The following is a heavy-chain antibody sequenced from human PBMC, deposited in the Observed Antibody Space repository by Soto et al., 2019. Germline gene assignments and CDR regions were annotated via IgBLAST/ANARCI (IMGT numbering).Heavy chain of an antibody. D-gene: IGHD3-9*01. Sequence: QVQLVQSGAEVKKPGSSVKVSCKASGGTFSSYAISWVRQAPGQGLEWMGGIIPIFGTANYAQKFQGRVTITADKSRRTAYMELSSLRSEDTGVYYCARTPRSVYFEGPTFFGHWGQGTLVTVSS. CDR3: ARTPRSVYFEGPTFFGH. CDR1: GGTFSSYA. V-gene: IGHV1-69*06. J-gene: IGHJ4*02. CDR2: IIPIFGTA.